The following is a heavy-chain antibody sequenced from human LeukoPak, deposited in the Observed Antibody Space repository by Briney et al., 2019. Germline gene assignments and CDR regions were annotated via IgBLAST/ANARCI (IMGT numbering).Heavy chain of an antibody. CDR3: VRDLGRSRHYFEY. CDR1: GFTFNSFF. J-gene: IGHJ4*02. Sequence: PGGSLRLSCAASGFTFNSFFLNWVRLTPGRELEWLACISPDGSETFYMDSVRGRFTISRDNTKNSLYLQMDSLRAEDTAVYFCVRDLGRSRHYFEYWGQGVLGTVSS. D-gene: IGHD7-27*01. V-gene: IGHV3-7*01. CDR2: ISPDGSET.